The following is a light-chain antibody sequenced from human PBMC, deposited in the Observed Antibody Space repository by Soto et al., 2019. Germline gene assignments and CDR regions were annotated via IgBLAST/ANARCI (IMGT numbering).Light chain of an antibody. CDR1: DSNIGTGTNP. CDR3: SAWDDNLNGWV. Sequence: QPVLTQPPSVSQGPRQRVTISCSGSDSNIGTGTNPVNWYQQLPGKAPKLLIYYDHLLPSGVSDRFSGSKSGTSASLAISGLQSEDEAHYYCSAWDDNLNGWVFGGGTKVTVL. J-gene: IGLJ3*02. CDR2: YDH. V-gene: IGLV1-36*01.